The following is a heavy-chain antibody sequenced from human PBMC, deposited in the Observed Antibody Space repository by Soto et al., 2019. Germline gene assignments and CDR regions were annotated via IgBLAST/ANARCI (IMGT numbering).Heavy chain of an antibody. J-gene: IGHJ4*02. CDR3: ARDVVRSTGGDS. Sequence: QLQLVQSGTEVKEPGSSVKVSCKASGGTFSTSSFVWVRQGPGQGLEWMGGIIPIFTSTNFAQKFQGRVTFSADESTRTTYMELRSLTSEDTAIYCCARDVVRSTGGDSWGQGTLVTVSS. CDR2: IIPIFTST. D-gene: IGHD7-27*01. CDR1: GGTFSTSS. V-gene: IGHV1-69*01.